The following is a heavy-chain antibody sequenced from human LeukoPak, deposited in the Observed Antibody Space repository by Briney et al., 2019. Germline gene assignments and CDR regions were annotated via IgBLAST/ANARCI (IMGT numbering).Heavy chain of an antibody. CDR1: GFTFSSYA. CDR3: AKDLGGGPLWFDP. D-gene: IGHD1-14*01. CDR2: ISGSGGST. J-gene: IGHJ5*02. Sequence: GGSLRLSCAAYGFTFSSYAMSLVRQAPGKGLEWVSAISGSGGSTYYADSVKGRFTISRDNSKNTLYLQMNSLRAEDTAVYYCAKDLGGGPLWFDPWGQGTLVTVSS. V-gene: IGHV3-23*01.